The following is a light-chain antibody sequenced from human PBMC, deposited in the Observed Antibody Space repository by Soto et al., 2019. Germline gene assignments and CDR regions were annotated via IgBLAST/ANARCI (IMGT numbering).Light chain of an antibody. Sequence: EIVLTQSPGTLSLSPGERVTLSCRASQSISSSYLAWYQQKPGQAPRLLIYGASSRATGIPDRFSGSGSGTDFTLTISRLEPEDFAVYYWQQYDSSPYNFGQGTKLEIK. CDR1: QSISSSY. V-gene: IGKV3-20*01. J-gene: IGKJ2*01. CDR3: QQYDSSPYN. CDR2: GAS.